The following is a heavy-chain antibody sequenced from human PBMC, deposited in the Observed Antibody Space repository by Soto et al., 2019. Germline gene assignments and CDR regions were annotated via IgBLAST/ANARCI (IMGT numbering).Heavy chain of an antibody. D-gene: IGHD2-2*01. CDR3: ARGRVPAAMKRSRARQEMDV. Sequence: ASVKVSCKASGYTFTSYDINWVRQATGQGLEWMGWMNPNSGNTGYAQKFQGRVTMTRNTSISTAYMELSSLRSEDTAVYYCARGRVPAAMKRSRARQEMDVWGKGTTVTVSS. V-gene: IGHV1-8*01. J-gene: IGHJ6*04. CDR2: MNPNSGNT. CDR1: GYTFTSYD.